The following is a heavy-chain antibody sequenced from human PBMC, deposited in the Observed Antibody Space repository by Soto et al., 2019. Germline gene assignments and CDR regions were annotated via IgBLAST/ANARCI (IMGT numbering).Heavy chain of an antibody. CDR2: ISGSGGST. Sequence: GGSLRLSCAASGFTFGSDAMSWVRQAPGKGLEWVSAISGSGGSTYYADSVKGRFTISRDNSKNTLYLQMNSLRAEDTAVYYCAKDLPLLYGDYIDYWGQGTLVTVSS. V-gene: IGHV3-23*01. D-gene: IGHD4-17*01. J-gene: IGHJ4*02. CDR3: AKDLPLLYGDYIDY. CDR1: GFTFGSDA.